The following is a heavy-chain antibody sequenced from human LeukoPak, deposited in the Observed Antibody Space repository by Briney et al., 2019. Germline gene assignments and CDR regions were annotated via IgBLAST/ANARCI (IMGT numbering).Heavy chain of an antibody. D-gene: IGHD1-26*01. Sequence: GGSLRLSCAASGFAFSSYGMYWVRQTPDKGLEWVAYLRKDGTYSNYADSVRGRFTISRDNSKNTLYLQMSSLRVEDTAVYYCASGGPTRGPLDYWGQGPLVTVSS. CDR1: GFAFSSYG. J-gene: IGHJ4*02. CDR2: LRKDGTYS. V-gene: IGHV3-30*02. CDR3: ASGGPTRGPLDY.